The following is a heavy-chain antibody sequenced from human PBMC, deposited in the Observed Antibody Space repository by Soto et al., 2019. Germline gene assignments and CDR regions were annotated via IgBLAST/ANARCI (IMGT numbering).Heavy chain of an antibody. Sequence: SETLSLTCTVSGGSISSSYWSWIRQHPGKGLEWIRYIYYSGSTNYNHSLKSRVTISVDTSKDQLSLKLSSVTAADTAVYYCASYYDSSGYYAYYFDYWGQGTLVTVSS. CDR1: GGSISSSY. CDR3: ASYYDSSGYYAYYFDY. J-gene: IGHJ4*02. D-gene: IGHD3-22*01. V-gene: IGHV4-59*08. CDR2: IYYSGST.